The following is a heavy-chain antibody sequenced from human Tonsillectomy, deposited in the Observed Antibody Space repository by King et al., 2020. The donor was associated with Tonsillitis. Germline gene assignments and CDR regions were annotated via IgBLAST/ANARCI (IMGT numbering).Heavy chain of an antibody. CDR1: GFIFSSYG. D-gene: IGHD4-11*01. V-gene: IGHV3-30*18. J-gene: IGHJ6*02. CDR3: AKEHDYQIGSYYYYNGMDV. Sequence: VQLVESGGGVVQPGRSLRLSCAASGFIFSSYGMHWVRQAPGKGLEWVTVISYDGSNKYYADSVKGRFTISRDNSKNTLYLQMNSLRAEDTAVYYCAKEHDYQIGSYYYYNGMDVWGQGTTVTVSS. CDR2: ISYDGSNK.